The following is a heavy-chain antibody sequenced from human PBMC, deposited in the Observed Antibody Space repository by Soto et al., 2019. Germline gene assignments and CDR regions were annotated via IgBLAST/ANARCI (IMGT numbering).Heavy chain of an antibody. J-gene: IGHJ4*02. Sequence: QLYLVESGGGVVQPGRSLTLSCAASGFTFSNYGMHWVRQAPGKGLEWVAVIWNDGNSKYYRDSVKGRFTISRDNSKNTLSLQMNDLRDEDTAVYYCATLVDRGVKDYWGPGTLVSVSS. CDR2: IWNDGNSK. V-gene: IGHV3-33*01. CDR1: GFTFSNYG. D-gene: IGHD3-10*01. CDR3: ATLVDRGVKDY.